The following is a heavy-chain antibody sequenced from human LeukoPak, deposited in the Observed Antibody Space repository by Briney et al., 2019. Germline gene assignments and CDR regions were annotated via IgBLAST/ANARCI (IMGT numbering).Heavy chain of an antibody. CDR3: ARNDYGDYYFDY. Sequence: GESLRLSCTASGFTFSNFWMGWVRQAPGKGLEWVANIKQDETEKFYLGSVKGRFTISRDNAKNSLYLQMNSLRAEDTAVYYCARNDYGDYYFDYWGQGTLVTVSS. D-gene: IGHD4-17*01. CDR2: IKQDETEK. J-gene: IGHJ4*02. CDR1: GFTFSNFW. V-gene: IGHV3-7*01.